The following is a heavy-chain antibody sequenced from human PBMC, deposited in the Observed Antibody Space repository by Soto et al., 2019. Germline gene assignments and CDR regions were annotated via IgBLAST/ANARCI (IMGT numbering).Heavy chain of an antibody. CDR3: VCAEAGTFTRFQLDF. J-gene: IGHJ4*02. CDR1: GGSFSGYY. Sequence: QVQLQQWGAGLLKPSETLSLTCAVYGGSFSGYYWSWIRQPPGKGLEWIGEINHSGRTTYNPSLRSRVTISGDKVQNQFSLNRSSVTAGDSAVYYCVCAEAGTFTRFQLDFRGQGTLVTGPS. V-gene: IGHV4-34*01. CDR2: INHSGRT. D-gene: IGHD6-13*01.